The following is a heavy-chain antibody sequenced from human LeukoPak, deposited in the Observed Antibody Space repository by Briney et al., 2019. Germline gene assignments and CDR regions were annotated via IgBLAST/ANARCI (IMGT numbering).Heavy chain of an antibody. Sequence: GASVKVSCKASGYSFADYYMHWVRQAPGQGLEGMGWIKPNSGGTRSAQKFQGRVTMTRDTSIGTAYMELSSLRYDDTAVYYCATNILVRDIINWFDPWGQGTLVTVSS. CDR1: GYSFADYY. CDR3: ATNILVRDIINWFDP. D-gene: IGHD3-10*01. CDR2: IKPNSGGT. V-gene: IGHV1-2*02. J-gene: IGHJ5*02.